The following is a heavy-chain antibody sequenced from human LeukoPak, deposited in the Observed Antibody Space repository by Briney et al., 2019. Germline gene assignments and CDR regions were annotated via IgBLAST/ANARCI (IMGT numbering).Heavy chain of an antibody. D-gene: IGHD3-16*02. CDR1: GFTFEEYS. CDR3: VRAFRLTLRLGELSLYRGWDILDY. Sequence: HPGGSLRLSCAASGFTFEEYSMQWVRRPPGKGLEWVAVIRWDGGTTYYADSVKGRFTISRDNAKNSLYLQMNSLRAEDTAVYYCVRAFRLTLRLGELSLYRGWDILDYWGQGTLVTVSS. CDR2: IRWDGGTT. J-gene: IGHJ4*02. V-gene: IGHV3-43*01.